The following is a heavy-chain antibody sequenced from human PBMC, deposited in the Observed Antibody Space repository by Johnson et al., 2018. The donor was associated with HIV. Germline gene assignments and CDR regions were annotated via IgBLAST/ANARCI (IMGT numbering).Heavy chain of an antibody. CDR1: GFTFSDYY. D-gene: IGHD3-3*01. CDR3: ATYNFWSSYAFDI. CDR2: ISSRGGS. V-gene: IGHV3-66*01. Sequence: VQLVESGGGLVKPGGSLRLSCAASGFTFSDYYMSWVRQAPGQGLEWVSAISSRGGSLYLDSVRRRFTISRDNSKRKLYLQMDRLTAEDTAVYYCATYNFWSSYAFDIWGQGTMVTVSS. J-gene: IGHJ3*02.